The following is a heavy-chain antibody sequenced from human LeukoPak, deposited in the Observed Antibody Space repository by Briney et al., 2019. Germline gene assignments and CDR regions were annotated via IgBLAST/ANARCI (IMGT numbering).Heavy chain of an antibody. J-gene: IGHJ4*02. CDR1: GFNVSSNY. CDR2: IYSGGNT. CDR3: ARGALGYYDSTGYYWEADYFDY. Sequence: GGSLRLSCAASGFNVSSNYMSWGRQAPGKGLEWVSLIYSGGNTYYADSVKGRYTISRNNSKNTLYLQMNSLRGEDTAVYYCARGALGYYDSTGYYWEADYFDYWGQGTLVTVSS. D-gene: IGHD3-22*01. V-gene: IGHV3-66*01.